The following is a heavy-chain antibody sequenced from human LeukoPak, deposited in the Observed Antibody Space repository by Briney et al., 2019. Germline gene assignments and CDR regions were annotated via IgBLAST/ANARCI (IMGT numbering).Heavy chain of an antibody. CDR1: GGSISSSSYY. J-gene: IGHJ4*02. Sequence: PSETLSLTCTVSGGSISSSSYYWGWIRQPPGRGLVGIGSIYYSGSTYYNPSLKSRVIISVDTSKNQFSLKLSSVTAADTAVYYCARGSSSLDYFDYWGQGTLVTVSS. CDR2: IYYSGST. D-gene: IGHD6-6*01. V-gene: IGHV4-39*01. CDR3: ARGSSSLDYFDY.